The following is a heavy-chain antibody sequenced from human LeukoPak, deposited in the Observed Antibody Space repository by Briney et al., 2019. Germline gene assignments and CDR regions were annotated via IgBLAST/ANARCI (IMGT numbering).Heavy chain of an antibody. Sequence: ASVKVSCKASGGTFSSYAISGVRQAPGQGVEWMGRINPNSGGTNYAQKFQGRVTMTRDTSISTAYMELSRLRSDDTAVYYCARLSYYDSSGYSFDPWGQGTLVTVSS. J-gene: IGHJ5*02. D-gene: IGHD3-22*01. CDR1: GGTFSSYA. CDR2: INPNSGGT. CDR3: ARLSYYDSSGYSFDP. V-gene: IGHV1-2*06.